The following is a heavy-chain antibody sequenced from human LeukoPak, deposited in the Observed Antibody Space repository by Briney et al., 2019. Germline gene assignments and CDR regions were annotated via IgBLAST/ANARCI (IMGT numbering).Heavy chain of an antibody. CDR3: ASPHDSSGWYYFDY. Sequence: GGPVQVSCKASGYTFTSYDINWVRQATGQGLEWMGWMNPNSGNTGYAQKFQGRVTMTRNTSISTAYMELSSLRSEDTAVYYCASPHDSSGWYYFDYWGQGTLVTVSS. J-gene: IGHJ4*02. CDR2: MNPNSGNT. V-gene: IGHV1-8*01. D-gene: IGHD6-19*01. CDR1: GYTFTSYD.